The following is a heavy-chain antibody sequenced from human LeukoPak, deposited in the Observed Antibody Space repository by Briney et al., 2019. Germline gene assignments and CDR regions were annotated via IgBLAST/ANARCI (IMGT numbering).Heavy chain of an antibody. Sequence: PSETLSLTCTVSGGSISSSSYYWGWIRQPPGKGLEWIGSIYYSGSTYYNPSLKSRVTISVDTSKNQFSLKLSSVTAADTAVYYCAREVAVAGCFDYWGQGTLVTVSS. J-gene: IGHJ4*02. D-gene: IGHD6-19*01. CDR2: IYYSGST. CDR3: AREVAVAGCFDY. CDR1: GGSISSSSYY. V-gene: IGHV4-39*07.